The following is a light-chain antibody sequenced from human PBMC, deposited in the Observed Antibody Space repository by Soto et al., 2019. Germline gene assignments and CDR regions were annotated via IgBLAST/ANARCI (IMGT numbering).Light chain of an antibody. Sequence: EIVKTQSPATLSVSPGERATLSCRASQSVSGNLAWYQQKPGQAPRLLIYGASTRATGIPARFSGSGSGTEFTLTITSLQSEDFAVYYCQQYNDWPPLTFGGGTKVEIK. CDR1: QSVSGN. V-gene: IGKV3-15*01. J-gene: IGKJ4*01. CDR3: QQYNDWPPLT. CDR2: GAS.